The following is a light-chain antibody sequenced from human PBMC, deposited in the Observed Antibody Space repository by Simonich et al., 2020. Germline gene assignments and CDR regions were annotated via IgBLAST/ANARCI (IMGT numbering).Light chain of an antibody. CDR2: DVS. CDR1: SSDVGGYNY. V-gene: IGLV2-14*03. CDR3: SSYTSSSTLVV. Sequence: QSALTQPASVSGSPGQSITISCTGTSSDVGGYNYVSWYQHNPGKAPKLKIYDVSNRPSGVSNRFSGSKSGNTASLTISGLQAEDEADYYCSSYTSSSTLVVFGGGTKLTVL. J-gene: IGLJ2*01.